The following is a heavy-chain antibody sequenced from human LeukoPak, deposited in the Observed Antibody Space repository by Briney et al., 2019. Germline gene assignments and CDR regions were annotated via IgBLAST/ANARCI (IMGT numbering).Heavy chain of an antibody. CDR1: GYTLTELS. J-gene: IGHJ5*02. Sequence: ASVKVSCKVSGYTLTELSMHWVRQAPGKGLEWMGGFDPEDGETICAQRFQGRVTMTEDTSTDTAYMELSSLRSEDTAVYYCATAHPWTNWFDPWGQGTLVTVSS. CDR2: FDPEDGET. V-gene: IGHV1-24*01. D-gene: IGHD3/OR15-3a*01. CDR3: ATAHPWTNWFDP.